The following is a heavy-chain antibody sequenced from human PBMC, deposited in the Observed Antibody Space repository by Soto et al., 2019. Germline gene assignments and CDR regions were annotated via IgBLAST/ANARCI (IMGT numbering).Heavy chain of an antibody. V-gene: IGHV1-69*02. CDR1: GGTLSSYT. CDR3: ARGPLVPAASYYYYYGMDV. D-gene: IGHD2-2*01. CDR2: IIPILGIA. J-gene: IGHJ6*02. Sequence: ASVKVSCKASGGTLSSYTISWVRQAPGQGLEWMGRIIPILGIANYAQKFQGRVTITADKSTSTAYMELSSLRSEDTAVYYCARGPLVPAASYYYYYGMDVWGQGTTVTVSS.